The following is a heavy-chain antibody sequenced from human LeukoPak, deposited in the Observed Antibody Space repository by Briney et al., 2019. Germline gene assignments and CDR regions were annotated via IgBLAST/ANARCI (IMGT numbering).Heavy chain of an antibody. D-gene: IGHD5-18*01. CDR3: AREGARLPFDY. CDR1: GFTFSSYS. CDR2: ISSSSSYI. Sequence: GGSLRLSCAASGFTFSSYSMNWVRQAPGKGLEWVSSISSSSSYIYYADSVKGRFTISRDNAKNSLYLQMNSLRAEDTAVYYCAREGARLPFDYWGQGTLVTVSS. J-gene: IGHJ4*02. V-gene: IGHV3-21*01.